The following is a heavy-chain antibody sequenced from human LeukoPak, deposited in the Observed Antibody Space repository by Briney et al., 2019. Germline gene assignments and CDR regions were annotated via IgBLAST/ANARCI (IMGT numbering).Heavy chain of an antibody. CDR1: GGSISSYY. CDR2: IYYSGST. V-gene: IGHV4-59*08. Sequence: SETLSLTCTVSGGSISSYYWSWIRQPPGKGLEWIGYIYYSGSTNYNPSLKSQVTISVDTSKNQFSLKLSSVTAADTAVYYCARSGAAAYYYYYGMDVWGQGTTVTVSS. CDR3: ARSGAAAYYYYYGMDV. J-gene: IGHJ6*02. D-gene: IGHD6-13*01.